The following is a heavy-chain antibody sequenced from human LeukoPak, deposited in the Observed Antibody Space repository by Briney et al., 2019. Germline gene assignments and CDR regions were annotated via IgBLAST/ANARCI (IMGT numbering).Heavy chain of an antibody. Sequence: GGSLRLSCEVCGLPFGSYAMSWVRQGPGKGLEWVSAISGDGLSTFYADSVKGRFYISRDNSKNTLYLQMHTLRAEDSAVYYCSRFNSGWWGQGTLVTVSS. CDR2: ISGDGLST. CDR3: SRFNSGW. D-gene: IGHD6-19*01. CDR1: GLPFGSYA. V-gene: IGHV3-23*01. J-gene: IGHJ4*02.